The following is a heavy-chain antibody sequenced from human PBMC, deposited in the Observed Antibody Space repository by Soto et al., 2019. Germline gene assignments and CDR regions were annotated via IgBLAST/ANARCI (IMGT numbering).Heavy chain of an antibody. D-gene: IGHD6-19*01. CDR3: ARNRSWGYSSDPYNWFNP. Sequence: QLQLQESGPGLVKPSETLSLTCTVSGDSISSSSSSWGWIRQPPGKGLEWIGSISYSGSTYYNPSLESRVTISVDTSKNQFSLNLSSVTAADTAVYYCARNRSWGYSSDPYNWFNPWGQGTLVTVSS. CDR1: GDSISSSSSS. CDR2: ISYSGST. V-gene: IGHV4-39*01. J-gene: IGHJ5*02.